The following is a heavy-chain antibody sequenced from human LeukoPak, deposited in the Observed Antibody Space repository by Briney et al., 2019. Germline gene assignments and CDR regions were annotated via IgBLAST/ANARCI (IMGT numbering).Heavy chain of an antibody. CDR3: AKEVPNNNSWYVDYFDY. D-gene: IGHD6-13*01. V-gene: IGHV3-23*01. CDR2: ISGSGIST. CDR1: GFTFTGFA. Sequence: PGGSLRLSCAASGFTFTGFALSWVRQAPGKGLEWVSDISGSGISTYYADSVKGRFTISRDNSKNTLYLHMDSLRAEDTAVYYCAKEVPNNNSWYVDYFDYWGQGTLVTVSS. J-gene: IGHJ4*02.